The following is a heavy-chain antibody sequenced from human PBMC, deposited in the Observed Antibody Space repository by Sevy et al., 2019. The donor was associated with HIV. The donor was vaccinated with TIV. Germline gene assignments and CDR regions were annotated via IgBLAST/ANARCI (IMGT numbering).Heavy chain of an antibody. CDR3: ARARITFGGSYIDYMDV. V-gene: IGHV4-31*03. Sequence: SETLSLTCTVSGGPISSGGYYWSWIRQHPGKGLEWIGYIYYSGSTYYNPSLKSRVTISVDTSKNQFSLKLSSVTAADTAVYYCARARITFGGSYIDYMDVWGKGTTVTVSS. CDR2: IYYSGST. D-gene: IGHD3-16*01. CDR1: GGPISSGGYY. J-gene: IGHJ6*03.